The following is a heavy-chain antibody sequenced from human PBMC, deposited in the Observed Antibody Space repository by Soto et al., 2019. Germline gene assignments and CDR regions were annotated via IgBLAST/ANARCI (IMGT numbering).Heavy chain of an antibody. V-gene: IGHV3-33*01. J-gene: IGHJ4*02. CDR3: AGGDYGDSIDF. CDR1: GFTFDNYG. Sequence: ESGGGVVQPGKSLRLSCAASGFTFDNYGMLGVRQAPGKGLEWVALISYDDSYRYYTNSVRGRFTISRDNSKNMVFLHMNSLQGDDTAVYYCAGGDYGDSIDFWGQGTLVTVSS. CDR2: ISYDDSYR. D-gene: IGHD4-17*01.